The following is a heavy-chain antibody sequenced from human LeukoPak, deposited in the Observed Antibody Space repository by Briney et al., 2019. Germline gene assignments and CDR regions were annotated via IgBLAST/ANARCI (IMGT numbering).Heavy chain of an antibody. CDR1: GFTFSSYG. CDR3: AKDSHSSYAFDI. Sequence: GGSLRLSCAASGFTFSSYGMHWVRQAPGKGLEWVAVISYDGSNKYYADSVKGRFTISRDNSKNTLYLQMNSLRAEDTAVYYCAKDSHSSYAFDIWGQGTMVTVSS. V-gene: IGHV3-30*18. D-gene: IGHD5-18*01. CDR2: ISYDGSNK. J-gene: IGHJ3*02.